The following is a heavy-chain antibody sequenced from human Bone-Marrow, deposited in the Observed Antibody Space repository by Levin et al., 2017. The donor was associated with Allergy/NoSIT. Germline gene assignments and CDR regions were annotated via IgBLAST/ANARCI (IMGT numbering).Heavy chain of an antibody. V-gene: IGHV3-30*04. J-gene: IGHJ4*02. CDR2: ISYDGNTK. D-gene: IGHD1-7*01. CDR3: ARDSVALGVGPTTQFDY. CDR1: GFTFSNYA. Sequence: GGSLRLSCAASGFTFSNYAMHWVRQAPGRGLEWVALISYDGNTKYYADSVRGRFSISRDNSKTTVHLQMNSPRTEDTAVYYCARDSVALGVGPTTQFDYWGQGTLVTVSS.